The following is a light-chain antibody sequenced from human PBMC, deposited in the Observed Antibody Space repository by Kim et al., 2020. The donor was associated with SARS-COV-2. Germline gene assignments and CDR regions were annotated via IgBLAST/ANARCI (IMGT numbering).Light chain of an antibody. V-gene: IGKV3-15*01. CDR3: HQFNNWPFT. CDR1: QSVSSN. Sequence: EIVMTQSPATLSVSPGETATLSCRASQSVSSNLAWYQQRPGQAPRLLIYTVSTRATGVPARFSGSGSGTDFTLTINSLQSDDFAIYYCHQFNNWPFTFGPGTKVDIK. CDR2: TVS. J-gene: IGKJ3*01.